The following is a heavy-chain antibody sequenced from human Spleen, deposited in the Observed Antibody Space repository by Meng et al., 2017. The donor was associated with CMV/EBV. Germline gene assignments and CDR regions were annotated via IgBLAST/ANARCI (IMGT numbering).Heavy chain of an antibody. CDR1: GFTFSSYG. CDR2: IRYDGSNK. V-gene: IGHV3-30*02. CDR3: AKDSGHIVVVIASNHDHGMDV. J-gene: IGHJ6*02. Sequence: GESLKISCAASGFTFSSYGMHWVRQAPGKGLEWVAFIRYDGSNKYYADSVEGRFTISRDNSKNTLYLQMNSLRAEDTAVYYCAKDSGHIVVVIASNHDHGMDVWGQGTTVTVSS. D-gene: IGHD2-21*01.